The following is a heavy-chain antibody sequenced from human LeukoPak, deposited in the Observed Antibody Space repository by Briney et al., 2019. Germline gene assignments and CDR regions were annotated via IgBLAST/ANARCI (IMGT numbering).Heavy chain of an antibody. J-gene: IGHJ4*02. D-gene: IGHD2-8*01. CDR2: IYYSGST. CDR1: GGSISSSSYY. Sequence: SETLSLTCTVSGGSISSSSYYWGWIRQPPGKGLEWIRSIYYSGSTYYNPSLKRRVTISVDTSKNQFSLKLSSVTAADTALYYCPRVSNLYYGGFDYWGQGTLVTVSS. V-gene: IGHV4-39*01. CDR3: PRVSNLYYGGFDY.